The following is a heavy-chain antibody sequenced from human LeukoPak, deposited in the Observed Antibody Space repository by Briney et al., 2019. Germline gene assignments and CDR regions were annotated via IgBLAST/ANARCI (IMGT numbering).Heavy chain of an antibody. V-gene: IGHV4-34*01. CDR1: GGSFSGYY. CDR2: INHSGST. D-gene: IGHD1-14*01. Sequence: SSETLSLTCAVYGGSFSGYYWSWIRQSSGKGLEWIGEINHSGSTNYNPSFKSRITVSRDTSRNQFSLKLTSVTVADTAVYYCALGQWEPKGTYWGQGTLVTISS. J-gene: IGHJ4*02. CDR3: ALGQWEPKGTY.